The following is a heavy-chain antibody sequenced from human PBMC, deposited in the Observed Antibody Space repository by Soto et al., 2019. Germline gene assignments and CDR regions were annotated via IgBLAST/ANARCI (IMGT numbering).Heavy chain of an antibody. CDR1: GYTFTSYG. Sequence: ASVKVSCKASGYTFTSYGISWVRQAPGQGLEWMGWISAYNGNTNYAQKLQGRVTMTTDTSTSTAYMELRSLRSDDTAVYYCARESRSGWYHDAFDIWGQGTMVTVSS. J-gene: IGHJ3*02. CDR3: ARESRSGWYHDAFDI. D-gene: IGHD6-19*01. V-gene: IGHV1-18*01. CDR2: ISAYNGNT.